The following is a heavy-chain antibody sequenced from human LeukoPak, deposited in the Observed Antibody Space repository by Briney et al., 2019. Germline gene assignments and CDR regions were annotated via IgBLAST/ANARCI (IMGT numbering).Heavy chain of an antibody. CDR1: GFTFSDYY. J-gene: IGHJ4*02. V-gene: IGHV3-11*01. CDR3: AKETYIVVVPGALFDY. CDR2: ISSSGSTI. D-gene: IGHD2-2*01. Sequence: PGGSLRLSCAASGFTFSDYYMSWIRQAPGKGLEWVSYISSSGSTIYYADSVKGRFTISRDNAKNSLYLQMNSLRAEDTAIYYCAKETYIVVVPGALFDYWGQGTLVTVSS.